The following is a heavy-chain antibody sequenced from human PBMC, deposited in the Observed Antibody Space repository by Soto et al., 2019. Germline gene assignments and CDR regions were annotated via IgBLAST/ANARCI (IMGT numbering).Heavy chain of an antibody. CDR3: ARYFEYQLLIDY. J-gene: IGHJ4*02. Sequence: SETLSLTCTVSGGSISSGGYYWSWIRQHPGKGLEWIGYIYYSGSTYYNPSLKSRVTISVDTSKNQFSLKLSSVTAADTAVYYCARYFEYQLLIDYWGQGTLVTVSS. V-gene: IGHV4-31*03. CDR2: IYYSGST. D-gene: IGHD2-2*01. CDR1: GGSISSGGYY.